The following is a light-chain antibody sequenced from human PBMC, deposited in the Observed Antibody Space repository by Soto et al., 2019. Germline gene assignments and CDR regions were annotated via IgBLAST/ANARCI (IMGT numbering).Light chain of an antibody. CDR2: GAS. CDR3: QQYGSSTGT. Sequence: EIVMTQSPATLSVSPGERATLSCRASQGVRSNLAWYQQKPGQPPRLVISGASTRAPGIPARFSGFGSGTDFTLTISSLQSEDFAIYYCQQYGSSTGTFGQGTKVEIK. J-gene: IGKJ1*01. V-gene: IGKV3D-15*01. CDR1: QGVRSN.